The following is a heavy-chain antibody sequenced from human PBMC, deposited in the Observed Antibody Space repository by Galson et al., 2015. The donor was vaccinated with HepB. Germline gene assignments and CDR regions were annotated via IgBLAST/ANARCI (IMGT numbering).Heavy chain of an antibody. CDR3: ARDKDCDGASCLYYFDY. V-gene: IGHV1-69*13. Sequence: SVKVSCKASGGTFTSYAISWLRRAPGQGLEWMGGIIPISGTTNYAQNFQGRVTITADEFASTAYMELTSLRSDDTAVYYCARDKDCDGASCLYYFDYWGQGTLVTVSS. CDR1: GGTFTSYA. CDR2: IIPISGTT. J-gene: IGHJ4*02. D-gene: IGHD2-21*01.